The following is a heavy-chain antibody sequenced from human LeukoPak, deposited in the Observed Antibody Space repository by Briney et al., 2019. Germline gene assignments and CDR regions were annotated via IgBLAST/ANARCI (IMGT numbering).Heavy chain of an antibody. Sequence: ASVKVSCKASGYIFTGYYMHWVRQAPGQGLEWMGWINPNSGGTNYAQKFQGRVTMTRDTSISTAYMELSRLRSDDTAVYYCARDPGDGYNDYFDYWGQGTLVTVSS. CDR3: ARDPGDGYNDYFDY. CDR1: GYIFTGYY. CDR2: INPNSGGT. D-gene: IGHD5-24*01. V-gene: IGHV1-2*02. J-gene: IGHJ4*02.